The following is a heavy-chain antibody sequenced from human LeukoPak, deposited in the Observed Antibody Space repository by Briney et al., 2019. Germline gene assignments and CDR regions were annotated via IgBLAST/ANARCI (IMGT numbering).Heavy chain of an antibody. Sequence: GGSLRLSCAASGFTFSSYNMNWVRQAPGKGLEWVSFISSSSSYIYYSDSVKGRFTISRDYAMNSLYLQMNSLRAEDTAVYYCAREIPVTPVCFDYWGQGTLVTVSS. V-gene: IGHV3-21*01. J-gene: IGHJ4*02. D-gene: IGHD2-21*01. CDR2: ISSSSSYI. CDR1: GFTFSSYN. CDR3: AREIPVTPVCFDY.